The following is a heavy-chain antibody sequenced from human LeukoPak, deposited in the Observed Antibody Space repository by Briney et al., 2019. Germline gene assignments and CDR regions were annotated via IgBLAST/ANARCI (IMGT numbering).Heavy chain of an antibody. J-gene: IGHJ4*02. V-gene: IGHV3-66*02. CDR1: GFTVSSNY. D-gene: IGHD4-17*01. CDR3: ARELRYGDYDGEFYFDY. Sequence: GGSLRLSCAASGFTVSSNYMSWVRQAPGKGLEWVSVIYSGGSTYYAASVKGRFTISRDNSKNTLYLQMNSRRAEDTAVYYCARELRYGDYDGEFYFDYWGQGTLVTVSS. CDR2: IYSGGST.